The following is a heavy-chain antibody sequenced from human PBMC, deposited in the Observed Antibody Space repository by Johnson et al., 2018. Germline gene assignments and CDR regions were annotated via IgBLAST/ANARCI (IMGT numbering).Heavy chain of an antibody. CDR3: ARDRDTGDGFDV. Sequence: VQLVQSGGDLVQPGGSLRLSCVVSGFTFSRYWMTWVRQAPGKGLEGVASLKKDGREKYNVDSVKGRFAIARDNARNSVYLQMNSLRAEDTAVYYCARDRDTGDGFDVWGQGTTVTVSS. CDR1: GFTFSRYW. J-gene: IGHJ6*02. V-gene: IGHV3-7*01. CDR2: LKKDGREK. D-gene: IGHD7-27*01.